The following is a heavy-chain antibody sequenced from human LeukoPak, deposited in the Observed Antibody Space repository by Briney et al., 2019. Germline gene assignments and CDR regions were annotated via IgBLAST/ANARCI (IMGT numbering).Heavy chain of an antibody. CDR3: ARDMRGDGFDI. D-gene: IGHD2-2*01. Sequence: GGPLILSCAASGFTFSSFWMTWVRQAPGKGLEWVANIRQDGSEKYYVDSVEGRFTISRDNAKKSLFLQMNSLRAEDTAVYYCARDMRGDGFDIWGQGTMVTVSS. CDR2: IRQDGSEK. CDR1: GFTFSSFW. J-gene: IGHJ3*02. V-gene: IGHV3-7*04.